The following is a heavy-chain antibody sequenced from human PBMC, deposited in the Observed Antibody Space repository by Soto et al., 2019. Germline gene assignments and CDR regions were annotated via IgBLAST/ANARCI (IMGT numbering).Heavy chain of an antibody. V-gene: IGHV3-23*01. D-gene: IGHD3-9*01. CDR3: AKDILTGYYIAFDY. CDR2: INGGGTTT. Sequence: PGGSLRLSCAASGFTLSRYAMTWVRQSPGKELEWVSTINGGGTTTYHAASVKGRFTISRDNSKNTLYLQMNSLRAEDTALYYCAKDILTGYYIAFDYWGQGTLVTVSS. J-gene: IGHJ4*02. CDR1: GFTLSRYA.